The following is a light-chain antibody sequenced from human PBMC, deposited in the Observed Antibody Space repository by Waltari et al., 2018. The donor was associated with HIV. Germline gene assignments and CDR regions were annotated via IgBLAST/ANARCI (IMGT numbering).Light chain of an antibody. J-gene: IGKJ4*01. V-gene: IGKV1-39*01. CDR1: QTISTS. CDR2: DAS. Sequence: DIQMTQSPSSLSASVGDRVTITCRASQTISTSLNWYQQKPGKAPKVLIYDASSLQSGVPSRFSGSGSGTDFTLAITNLQPEDFATYYCQQTFTTPLAFGGGTTVEIK. CDR3: QQTFTTPLA.